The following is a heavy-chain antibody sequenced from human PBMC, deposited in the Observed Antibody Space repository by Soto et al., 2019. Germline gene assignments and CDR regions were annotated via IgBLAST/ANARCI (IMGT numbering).Heavy chain of an antibody. Sequence: PGGSLRLSCAASGFTFSSYGMHWVRQAPGKGLEWVAVISYDGSNKYYADSVKGRFTISRDNSKNTLYLQMNSLRAEDTAVYYCAKDLSPFGFGEQPIDPWGQGTLVTVSS. CDR1: GFTFSSYG. CDR2: ISYDGSNK. D-gene: IGHD3-10*01. V-gene: IGHV3-30*18. J-gene: IGHJ5*02. CDR3: AKDLSPFGFGEQPIDP.